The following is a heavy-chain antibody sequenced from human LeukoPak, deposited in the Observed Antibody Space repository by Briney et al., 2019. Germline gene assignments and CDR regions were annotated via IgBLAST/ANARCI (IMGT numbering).Heavy chain of an antibody. CDR1: GGSIGSYY. J-gene: IGHJ3*02. V-gene: IGHV4-59*01. CDR3: ACLTTADAFDI. D-gene: IGHD3-22*01. Sequence: PSETLPLTCTVSGGSIGSYYWSWIRQPPGKGLEWIGYIYYSGSTNYNPSLKSRVTISVDTSKNQFSLKLSSVTAADTAVYYCACLTTADAFDIWGQGTMVTVSS. CDR2: IYYSGST.